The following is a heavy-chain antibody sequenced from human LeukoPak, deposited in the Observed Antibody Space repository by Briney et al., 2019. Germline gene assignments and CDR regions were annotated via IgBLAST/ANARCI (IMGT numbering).Heavy chain of an antibody. V-gene: IGHV3-74*01. J-gene: IGHJ4*02. CDR1: GFTFSGYW. D-gene: IGHD6-13*01. CDR3: ARGRITSSWYYFDY. CDR2: IITDGSST. Sequence: GGSLRLSCAASGFTFSGYWMHWVRQAPGKGLVWVSRIITDGSSTTYADSVKGRFTISRDNAKNTLYLQMNSLRVEDTAVYYCARGRITSSWYYFDYWGQGTPVTVSS.